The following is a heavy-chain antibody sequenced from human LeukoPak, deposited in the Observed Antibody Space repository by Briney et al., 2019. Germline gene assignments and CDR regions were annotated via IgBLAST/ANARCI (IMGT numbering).Heavy chain of an antibody. CDR3: TREGTARWFDP. Sequence: KSSETLSLTCNVSGYSISSGYYWSWIRQSPGKGLEWIGGIYHSGYTFYNLSLKSRVTISVDTSKNQFSLNLNSMTAADTAVYYCTREGTARWFDPWGQGTLVTVSS. D-gene: IGHD1-7*01. CDR1: GYSISSGYY. CDR2: IYHSGYT. J-gene: IGHJ5*02. V-gene: IGHV4-38-2*02.